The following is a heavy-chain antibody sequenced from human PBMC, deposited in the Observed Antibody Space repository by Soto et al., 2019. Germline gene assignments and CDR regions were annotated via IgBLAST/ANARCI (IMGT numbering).Heavy chain of an antibody. CDR3: ARGNHRWLQLWYFDL. J-gene: IGHJ2*01. Sequence: AASVKVSCKASGGTFSNYPISWVLQAPGQGLEWMGGIIPIFGTVNYAQKFQGRVTITADESTSTAYMELSSLRSEDTAVYYCARGNHRWLQLWYFDLWGRGTLVTVSS. V-gene: IGHV1-69*13. CDR1: GGTFSNYP. D-gene: IGHD5-12*01. CDR2: IIPIFGTV.